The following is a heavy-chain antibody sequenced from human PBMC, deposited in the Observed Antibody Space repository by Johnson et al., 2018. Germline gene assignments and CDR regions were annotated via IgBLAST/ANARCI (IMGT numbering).Heavy chain of an antibody. CDR2: INSDGSST. Sequence: VQLVETGGGLVQPGGSLRLSCAASGFTFISSWMLWVRQPPGKGLVWVSRINSDGSSTGYADSVKGRFTISRDNAKNTLYLQRNSLRAEDAAVYYCAMSVYGGYLNYWGQGTLVTVSS. CDR1: GFTFISSW. CDR3: AMSVYGGYLNY. D-gene: IGHD5-12*01. J-gene: IGHJ4*02. V-gene: IGHV3-74*01.